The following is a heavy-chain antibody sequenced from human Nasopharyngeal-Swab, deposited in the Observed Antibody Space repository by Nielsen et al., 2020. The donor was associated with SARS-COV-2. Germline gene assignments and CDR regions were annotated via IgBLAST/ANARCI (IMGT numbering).Heavy chain of an antibody. Sequence: ASVKVSCKASGYTFTGYYMHRVRQAPGQGLEWMGWINPNSGGTNYAQKFQGRVTMTRDTSISTADMELSRLRSDDTAVYYCARSGYSGYDPTGWFDPWGQGTLVTVSS. V-gene: IGHV1-2*02. CDR1: GYTFTGYY. CDR3: ARSGYSGYDPTGWFDP. CDR2: INPNSGGT. J-gene: IGHJ5*02. D-gene: IGHD5-12*01.